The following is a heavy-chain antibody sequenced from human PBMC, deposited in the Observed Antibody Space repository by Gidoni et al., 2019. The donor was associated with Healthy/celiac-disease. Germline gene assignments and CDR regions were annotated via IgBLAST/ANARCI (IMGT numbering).Heavy chain of an antibody. Sequence: EVQLVETGGGLIQPGGSLRLSCAASGFTVSSNYMSGVRQAPGKGLEWVSVIYRGGRTYYADSVKGRLTISRDNSKNTLYLQMNSMRAEETAVYYCARDPIVLPGEAGDSGIWGQGTMVTVSS. V-gene: IGHV3-53*02. CDR2: IYRGGRT. CDR3: ARDPIVLPGEAGDSGI. CDR1: GFTVSSNY. J-gene: IGHJ3*02. D-gene: IGHD1-26*01.